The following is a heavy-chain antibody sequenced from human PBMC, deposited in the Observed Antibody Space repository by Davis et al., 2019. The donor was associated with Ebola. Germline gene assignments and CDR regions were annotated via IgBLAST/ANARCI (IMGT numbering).Heavy chain of an antibody. CDR3: AGPSNYDFWSGTRYYYYGMDV. J-gene: IGHJ6*02. CDR1: GYTFPRYY. Sequence: ASVPVSCLASGYTFPRYYMHWVRPAPGKGLEWMGIINPSGGSTSYAQKLQGRVTMTRDPSTCTVYMELSSLRSEDTAVYYCAGPSNYDFWSGTRYYYYGMDVWGQGTTVTVSS. V-gene: IGHV1-46*01. D-gene: IGHD3-3*01. CDR2: INPSGGST.